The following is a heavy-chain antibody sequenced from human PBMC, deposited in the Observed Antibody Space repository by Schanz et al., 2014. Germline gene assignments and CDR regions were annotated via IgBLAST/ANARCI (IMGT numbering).Heavy chain of an antibody. CDR1: GNTLSAYY. CDR2: IDPNSGGT. D-gene: IGHD1-26*01. V-gene: IGHV1-2*02. CDR3: ARGGAIVGAYFDY. J-gene: IGHJ4*02. Sequence: QVQLVQSGADVKKPGASVKVSCKASGNTLSAYYIHWIRQAPGQGLEWMGWIDPNSGGTNYAQKFQGRVTMTSDTSITTVYMEVNSLTSDDTAVFYCARGGAIVGAYFDYWGQGTLVTVSS.